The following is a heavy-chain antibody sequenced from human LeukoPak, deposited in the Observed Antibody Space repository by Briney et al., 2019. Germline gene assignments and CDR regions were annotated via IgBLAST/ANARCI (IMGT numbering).Heavy chain of an antibody. V-gene: IGHV3-11*03. J-gene: IGHJ4*02. CDR1: GFTFSDYY. CDR3: ARQYCGGDCGLDY. D-gene: IGHD2-21*02. CDR2: ISDTNSYT. Sequence: GGCLRLSCAASGFTFSDYYMSWIRQAPGKGLEWVSYISDTNSYTNYADSVKGRFTISRDNAKNSLYLQMNSLRAEDTAVHYCARQYCGGDCGLDYWGQGTLVTVSS.